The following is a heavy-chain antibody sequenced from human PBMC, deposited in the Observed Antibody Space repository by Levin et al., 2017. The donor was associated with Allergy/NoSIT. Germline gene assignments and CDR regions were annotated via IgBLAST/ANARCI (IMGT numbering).Heavy chain of an antibody. V-gene: IGHV3-49*03. J-gene: IGHJ6*02. Sequence: SCTASGFTFGDYAMSWFRQAPGKGLEWVGFIRSKAYGGTTEYAASVKGRFTISRDDSKSIAYLQMNSLKTEDTAVYYCTIRDYGGNTYGMDVWGQGTTVTVSS. CDR3: TIRDYGGNTYGMDV. CDR1: GFTFGDYA. D-gene: IGHD4-23*01. CDR2: IRSKAYGGTT.